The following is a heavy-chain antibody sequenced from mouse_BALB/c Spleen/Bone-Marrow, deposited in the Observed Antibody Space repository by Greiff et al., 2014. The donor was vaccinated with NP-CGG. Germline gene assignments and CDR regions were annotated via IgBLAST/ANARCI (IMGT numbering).Heavy chain of an antibody. V-gene: IGHV5-6-2*01. D-gene: IGHD2-3*01. CDR1: GFTFSTYY. Sequence: DVMLVESGGGLVKLGGSLKLPCAASGFTFSTYYMSWVRQTPEKRLELVAAINTNGGSTYYPDTVKGRFTISRDNAKNTLYLQMSSLKSEDTALYYCASLYDGYSVFVYWGQGTLVTVSA. J-gene: IGHJ3*01. CDR3: ASLYDGYSVFVY. CDR2: INTNGGST.